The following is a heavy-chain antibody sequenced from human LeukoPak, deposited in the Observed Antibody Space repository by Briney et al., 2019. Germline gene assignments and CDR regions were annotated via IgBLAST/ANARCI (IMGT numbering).Heavy chain of an antibody. CDR3: AREYGVDGMDV. V-gene: IGHV1-46*01. D-gene: IGHD4-17*01. J-gene: IGHJ6*02. CDR1: VYSFTSYY. Sequence: AAVKDSCKACVYSFTSYYMHWVRPPPGQGLEWIGIINPSGGTTSYAQKFQGRVTMTRDTSTSTVYMELSSLRSDDTAVYYCAREYGVDGMDVWGLGTTVTVSS. CDR2: INPSGGTT.